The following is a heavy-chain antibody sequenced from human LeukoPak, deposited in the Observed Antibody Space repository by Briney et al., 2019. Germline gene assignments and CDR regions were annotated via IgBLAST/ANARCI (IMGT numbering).Heavy chain of an antibody. CDR3: ARPKGLYYYGSGSFSFDY. CDR2: IYPGDSDS. CDR1: GYSFTNYW. D-gene: IGHD3-10*01. J-gene: IGHJ4*02. Sequence: GESLRISWKGSGYSFTNYWIGWVRQMPGKGLEWMGIIYPGDSDSRYSPSFQGQVTISADKSISTAYLQWSSLKASDTAIYCCARPKGLYYYGSGSFSFDYWGQGTLVTVSS. V-gene: IGHV5-51*01.